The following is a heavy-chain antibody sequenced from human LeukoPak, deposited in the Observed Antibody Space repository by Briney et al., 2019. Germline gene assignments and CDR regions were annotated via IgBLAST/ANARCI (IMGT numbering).Heavy chain of an antibody. CDR2: XXGRGGST. V-gene: IGHV3-23*01. Sequence: PGGSPRLSCAASGFTFXXXAMSWVRQAPGXGREXXXXXXGRGGSTYYSDSVKGRFTISRDNSKNTLYLQMNSLRAEDTAVYYCAKDLRRGGLLWFGTPLSRGMDVWGQGATVTVSS. CDR3: AKDLRRGGLLWFGTPLSRGMDV. J-gene: IGHJ6*02. CDR1: GFTFXXXA. D-gene: IGHD3-10*01.